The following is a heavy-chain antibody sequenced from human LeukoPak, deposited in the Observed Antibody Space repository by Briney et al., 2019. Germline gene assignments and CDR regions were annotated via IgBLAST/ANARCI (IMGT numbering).Heavy chain of an antibody. CDR2: IIPIFGTA. V-gene: IGHV1-69*05. J-gene: IGHJ3*02. Sequence: ASVKVSCKASGGTFSSYAISWVRQAPGQGLEWMGGIIPIFGTANYAQKFQGRVTITTDESTSTAYMELSSLRSEDTAVYYCARTVGATRDAFDIWGQGTMVTVSS. CDR3: ARTVGATRDAFDI. D-gene: IGHD1-26*01. CDR1: GGTFSSYA.